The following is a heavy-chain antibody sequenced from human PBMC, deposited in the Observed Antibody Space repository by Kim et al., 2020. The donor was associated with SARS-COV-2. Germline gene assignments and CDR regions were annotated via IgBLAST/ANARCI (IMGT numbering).Heavy chain of an antibody. Sequence: GGSLRLSCAASGFTFSSYSMNWVRQAPGKGLEWVSYISSSSSTIYYADSVKGRFTISRDNAKNSLYLQMNSLRDEDTAVYYCARDLESSGSLWYFDLWGRGTLVTVSS. D-gene: IGHD6-6*01. CDR2: ISSSSSTI. V-gene: IGHV3-48*02. CDR3: ARDLESSGSLWYFDL. J-gene: IGHJ2*01. CDR1: GFTFSSYS.